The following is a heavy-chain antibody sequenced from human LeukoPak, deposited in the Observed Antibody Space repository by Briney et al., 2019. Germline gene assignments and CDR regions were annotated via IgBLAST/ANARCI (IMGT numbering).Heavy chain of an antibody. CDR3: ARGSQPEDY. J-gene: IGHJ4*02. CDR1: GVSISSYY. D-gene: IGHD1-14*01. CDR2: IYYSGST. Sequence: PSETLSLTCTVSGVSISSYYWSWIRQPPGKGLEWIGYIYYSGSTNYNPSLKSRVTISVDTSKNQFSLKLTSVTAADTAVYYCARGSQPEDYWGQGTLVTVSP. V-gene: IGHV4-59*01.